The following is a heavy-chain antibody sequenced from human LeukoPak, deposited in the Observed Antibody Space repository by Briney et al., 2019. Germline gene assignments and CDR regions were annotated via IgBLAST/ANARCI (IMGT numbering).Heavy chain of an antibody. V-gene: IGHV3-30*03. CDR2: ISYDGGEQ. D-gene: IGHD3-10*01. CDR1: GFTFSKYG. J-gene: IGHJ4*02. Sequence: PGGSLRLSCAASGFTFSKYGMHWVRQAPGKGLEWVVVISYDGGEQHYGDSVKGRFSISRDDSKSTIYLQMNSLTVEDTALYYCARGLWDFRGGYYFDYWGQGTLVTVSS. CDR3: ARGLWDFRGGYYFDY.